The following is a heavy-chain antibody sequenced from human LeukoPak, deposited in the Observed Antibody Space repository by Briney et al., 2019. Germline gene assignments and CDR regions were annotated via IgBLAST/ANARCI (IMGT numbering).Heavy chain of an antibody. D-gene: IGHD2-2*01. CDR1: QFTFNNFA. CDR3: AKMYHLLNYYYYYSMDV. CDR2: ISGSGGST. J-gene: IGHJ6*03. Sequence: PGGSLRLSCAASQFTFNNFAMSWVRQAPGKGLEWVSAISGSGGSTYYADSVKGRFTISRDKSKNTLYLQMNSLRAEDTAVYYCAKMYHLLNYYYYYSMDVWGKGTTVTVSS. V-gene: IGHV3-23*01.